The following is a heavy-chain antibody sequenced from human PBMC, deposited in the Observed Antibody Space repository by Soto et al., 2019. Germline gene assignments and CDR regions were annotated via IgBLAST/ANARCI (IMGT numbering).Heavy chain of an antibody. V-gene: IGHV3-13*01. Sequence: EVQLVESGGGLVQPGGSLRLSCATSGFTFSAYDMHWVRQATGKGLEWVAAIGTQHDTYYPDSVKGRFTISRENAKNSLYHQMNSLRAGDTDVYYCARQASYWHGGGGWFDPWGQGTLVTVSS. CDR1: GFTFSAYD. D-gene: IGHD2-8*02. CDR3: ARQASYWHGGGGWFDP. CDR2: IGTQHDT. J-gene: IGHJ5*02.